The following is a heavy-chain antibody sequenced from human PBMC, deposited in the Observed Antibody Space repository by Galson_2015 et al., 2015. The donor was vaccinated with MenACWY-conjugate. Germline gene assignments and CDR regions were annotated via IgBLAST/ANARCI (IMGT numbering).Heavy chain of an antibody. D-gene: IGHD1-1*01. CDR2: IWGSGGRT. Sequence: SLRLSCAASGFTFSSYAMSWVRQAPGKGLEWVAAIWGSGGRTYYADSVKGRFTISRDNSKNTLYLQMNSLRAEDTAVYYCAKDCLADAGYIDYWGQGTLVTVSS. J-gene: IGHJ4*02. V-gene: IGHV3-23*01. CDR3: AKDCLADAGYIDY. CDR1: GFTFSSYA.